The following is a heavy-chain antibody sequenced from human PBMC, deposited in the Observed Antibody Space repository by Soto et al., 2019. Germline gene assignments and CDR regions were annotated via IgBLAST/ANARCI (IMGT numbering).Heavy chain of an antibody. CDR1: GFTFSSYS. Sequence: GGSLRLSCAASGFTFSSYSMNWVRQAPGKGLEWVSSISSSSSYIYYADSVKGRFTISRDNAKNSLYLQMNSLRAEDTAVYYCARDPSGLRFGGTVGYWGQGTLVTVSS. CDR3: ARDPSGLRFGGTVGY. D-gene: IGHD4-17*01. CDR2: ISSSSSYI. V-gene: IGHV3-21*01. J-gene: IGHJ4*02.